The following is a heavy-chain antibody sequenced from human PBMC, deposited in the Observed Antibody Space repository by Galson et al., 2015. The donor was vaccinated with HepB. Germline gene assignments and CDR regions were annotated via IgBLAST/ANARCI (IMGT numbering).Heavy chain of an antibody. Sequence: SLRLSCAASGFTFRSYCMSWVRQAPGRGLEWVAYIKKDGNDKYYADSVRGRFTISRDNAKNSLFLQMTSLRAEDTAVYYCARDWLETWSRNAFDIWGQGTVVTVSS. D-gene: IGHD5-12*01. J-gene: IGHJ3*02. CDR2: IKKDGNDK. V-gene: IGHV3-7*01. CDR3: ARDWLETWSRNAFDI. CDR1: GFTFRSYC.